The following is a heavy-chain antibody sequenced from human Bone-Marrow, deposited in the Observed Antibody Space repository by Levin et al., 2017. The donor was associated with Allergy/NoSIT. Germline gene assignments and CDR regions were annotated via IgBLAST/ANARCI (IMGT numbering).Heavy chain of an antibody. Sequence: SCEASGFTFSSYWMHWVRQAPGKGLVWVSRISSDGSTTTYADSLKGRFSISRDNAKNMLYLQVNSLRAEDTALYYCAREGWSSGPSGFDHWGQGTLVTVSS. CDR3: AREGWSSGPSGFDH. D-gene: IGHD6-19*01. V-gene: IGHV3-74*01. J-gene: IGHJ4*02. CDR1: GFTFSSYW. CDR2: ISSDGSTT.